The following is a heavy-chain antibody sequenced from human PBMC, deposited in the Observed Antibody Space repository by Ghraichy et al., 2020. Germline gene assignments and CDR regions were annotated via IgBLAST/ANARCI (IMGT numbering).Heavy chain of an antibody. CDR1: GGSFSGYY. J-gene: IGHJ2*01. CDR3: ARGPTLAAGGTWYFDL. D-gene: IGHD6-13*01. V-gene: IGHV4-34*01. Sequence: PETLSLTCAVYGGSFSGYYWSWIRQPPGKGLEWIGEINHSGSTDYNPSLKSRVTISVDTSKNEFSLKLSSVTAADTAVYYCARGPTLAAGGTWYFDLWGRGTLVTVSS. CDR2: INHSGST.